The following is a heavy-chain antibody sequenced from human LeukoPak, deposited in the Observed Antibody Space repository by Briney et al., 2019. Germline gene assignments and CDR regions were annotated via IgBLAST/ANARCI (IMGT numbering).Heavy chain of an antibody. CDR2: ISGSGGST. J-gene: IGHJ4*02. CDR3: AKGYGGYGVDY. CDR1: GFTFSSYA. V-gene: IGHV3-23*01. Sequence: GGSLRLSCAASGFTFSSYAMSWVRQAPGKGLEWVSAISGSGGSTYYADSVKGRFTISRDNSKNTLHLQMNSLRAEDTALYYCAKGYGGYGVDYWGQGTLVTVSS. D-gene: IGHD5-12*01.